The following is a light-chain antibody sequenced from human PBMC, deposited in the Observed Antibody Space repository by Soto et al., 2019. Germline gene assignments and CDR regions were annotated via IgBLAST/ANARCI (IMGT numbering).Light chain of an antibody. CDR2: DAS. V-gene: IGKV3-20*01. Sequence: EIVLTQSPDTLSLSPGERATLSCRASQSVRSERLAWYQQKRGQAPTLLIFDASSRASGIPARFSGSGSGTDFTLTISSLEPEDFAVYYCQQYGSPPITFGQGTRLEIK. CDR1: QSVRSER. CDR3: QQYGSPPIT. J-gene: IGKJ5*01.